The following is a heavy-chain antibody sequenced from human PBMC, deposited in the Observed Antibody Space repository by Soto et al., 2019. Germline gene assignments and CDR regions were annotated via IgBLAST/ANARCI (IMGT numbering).Heavy chain of an antibody. CDR1: GYTFTSYG. Sequence: ASVKVSCKASGYTFTSYGISWVRQAPGQGLEWMGWISAYNGNTNYAQKLQGRVTMTTDTSTSTAYMERRSLRSDDTAVYYCARFGSDIGQTYYYDSSGLWDYWGQGTLVTVSS. D-gene: IGHD3-22*01. J-gene: IGHJ4*02. CDR2: ISAYNGNT. CDR3: ARFGSDIGQTYYYDSSGLWDY. V-gene: IGHV1-18*01.